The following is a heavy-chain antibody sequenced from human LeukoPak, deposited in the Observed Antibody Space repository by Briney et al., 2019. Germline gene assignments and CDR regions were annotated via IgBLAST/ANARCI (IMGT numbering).Heavy chain of an antibody. V-gene: IGHV3-23*01. CDR1: GFSVSSFG. CDR2: ISADGETT. J-gene: IGHJ4*02. Sequence: GGSLRLSCAVSGFSVSSFGMSWVRQPPGKGLEWISAISADGETTYYADSVKGRFIISRDNSKNTLYLQLSSLRAEDTAVYYCAQGYSSGWYPRWGQGSLVSVSS. CDR3: AQGYSSGWYPR. D-gene: IGHD6-19*01.